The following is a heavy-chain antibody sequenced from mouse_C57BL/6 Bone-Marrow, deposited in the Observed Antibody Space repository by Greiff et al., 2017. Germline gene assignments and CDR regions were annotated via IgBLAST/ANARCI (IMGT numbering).Heavy chain of an antibody. D-gene: IGHD2-5*01. CDR1: GYTFTSYW. J-gene: IGHJ3*01. CDR2: IYPGSGST. Sequence: QVQLQQPGAELVKPGASVKMSCKASGYTFTSYWITWVKQRPGQGLEWIGDIYPGSGSTNYNEKFKSKATLTVDKSSSTAYMQLSSLTSEDSAVYYCACYSNYGFAYWGQGTLVTVSA. CDR3: ACYSNYGFAY. V-gene: IGHV1-55*01.